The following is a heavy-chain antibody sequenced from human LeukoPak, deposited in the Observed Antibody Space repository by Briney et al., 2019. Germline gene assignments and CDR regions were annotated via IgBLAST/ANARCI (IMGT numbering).Heavy chain of an antibody. CDR3: ARDHDPRAFDI. V-gene: IGHV1-69*04. CDR2: IIPILGIA. J-gene: IGHJ3*02. Sequence: SVKVSCKASGGTFSSYAISWVRQAPGQGLEWMGRIIPILGIANYAQKFRGRVTITADKSTSTAYMELSSLRSEDTAVYYCARDHDPRAFDIWGQGTMVTVSS. CDR1: GGTFSSYA. D-gene: IGHD1-1*01.